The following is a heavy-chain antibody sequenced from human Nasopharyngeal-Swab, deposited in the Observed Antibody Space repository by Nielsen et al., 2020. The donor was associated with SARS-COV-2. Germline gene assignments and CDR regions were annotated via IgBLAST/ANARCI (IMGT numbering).Heavy chain of an antibody. CDR1: SYSFTSYG. Sequence: ASFQVSCNASSYSFTSYGIIWVRQAPAQGLEWMGWISAYNGNTNYAQKLQGRVTMTTDTSTSTAYMVLRSLRSDDTAVYYCARRGHKNPPDPWGQGTLVTVSS. CDR2: ISAYNGNT. J-gene: IGHJ5*02. V-gene: IGHV1-18*01. D-gene: IGHD2/OR15-2a*01. CDR3: ARRGHKNPPDP.